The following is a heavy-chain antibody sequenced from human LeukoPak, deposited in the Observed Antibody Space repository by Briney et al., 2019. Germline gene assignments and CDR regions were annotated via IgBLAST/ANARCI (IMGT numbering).Heavy chain of an antibody. D-gene: IGHD3-10*01. J-gene: IGHJ6*03. CDR2: IRSRAYGETT. CDR1: GFTFGDYA. V-gene: IGHV3-49*04. Sequence: GGSLRLSCTVSGFTFGDYAMSWVRQAPGKGLEWVGFIRSRAYGETTDYAASVKGRFTISRDDSKSIAHLQMNSLKTEDTAVYYCTRYGSGKYMDVWGKGTTVTVSS. CDR3: TRYGSGKYMDV.